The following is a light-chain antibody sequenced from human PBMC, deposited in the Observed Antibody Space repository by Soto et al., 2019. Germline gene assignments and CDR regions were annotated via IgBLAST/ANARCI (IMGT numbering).Light chain of an antibody. CDR3: QQYSSYSET. V-gene: IGKV1-5*01. J-gene: IGKJ1*01. CDR2: DAS. CDR1: QSISTW. Sequence: DIQMTQSPSTLSASVGDRVTITSRASQSISTWLAWYQQKPGKAPKLLIFDASGLQSGVPSRFSGSGSGTEFTLTISSLQPDDAATYYCQQYSSYSETFGQGTKVDIK.